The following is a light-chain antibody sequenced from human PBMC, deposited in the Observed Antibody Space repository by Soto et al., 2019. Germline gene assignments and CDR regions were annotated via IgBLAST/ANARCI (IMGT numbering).Light chain of an antibody. V-gene: IGLV3-1*01. Sequence: SYELTQPPSVSVSPGQTASITCSGDKLGNRYICWYQQKPGQSPLLVIYQDNKRPSGIPERFSGSNSGNTASLTISGTQAMDEADYYCQAWDSSTAEVVFGGGTQLTVL. CDR3: QAWDSSTAEVV. CDR2: QDN. J-gene: IGLJ2*01. CDR1: KLGNRY.